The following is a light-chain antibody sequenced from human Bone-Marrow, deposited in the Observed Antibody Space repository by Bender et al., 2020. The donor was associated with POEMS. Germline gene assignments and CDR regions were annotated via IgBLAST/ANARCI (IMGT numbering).Light chain of an antibody. J-gene: IGLJ3*02. CDR2: EGS. CDR1: SSDVGSYNL. V-gene: IGLV2-14*02. CDR3: ISYLRTNTWV. Sequence: QSALTQPASVSGSPGQSITISCTGTSSDVGSYNLVSWYQQHPGKAPKLMIYEGSKRPSGVSNRFSGARSGNTASLTISGLQAEDEADYYCISYLRTNTWVFGGGTKLSVL.